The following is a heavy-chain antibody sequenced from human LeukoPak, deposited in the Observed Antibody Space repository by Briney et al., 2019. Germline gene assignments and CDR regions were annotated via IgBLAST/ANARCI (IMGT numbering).Heavy chain of an antibody. CDR3: ARSSARGRFRHDYMDV. CDR2: INHSGST. J-gene: IGHJ6*03. D-gene: IGHD3-3*01. V-gene: IGHV4-34*01. CDR1: GGSFSGYY. Sequence: SETLSLTCAVYGGSFSGYYWSWIRQPPGKGPEWIGEINHSGSTNYNPSLKSRVTISVDTSKNQFSLKLSSVTAADTAVYYCARSSARGRFRHDYMDVWGKGTTVTVSS.